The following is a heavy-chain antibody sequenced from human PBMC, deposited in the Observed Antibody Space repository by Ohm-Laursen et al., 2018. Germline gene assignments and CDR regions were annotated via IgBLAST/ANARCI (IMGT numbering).Heavy chain of an antibody. V-gene: IGHV4-59*01. CDR3: ARDLIAYCPTTSCDNFGMDV. D-gene: IGHD2-2*01. CDR1: GASINIYY. Sequence: SETLSLTCIVSGASINIYYWSWIRQPPGKGLEWIGYINHSGSTNYNPSLKSRLTISVDTSKNQFSLKLTSVTAADTAVYYCARDLIAYCPTTSCDNFGMDVWGQGTTVTVSS. J-gene: IGHJ6*02. CDR2: INHSGST.